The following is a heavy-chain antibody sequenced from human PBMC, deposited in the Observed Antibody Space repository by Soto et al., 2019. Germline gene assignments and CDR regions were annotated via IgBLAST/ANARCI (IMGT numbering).Heavy chain of an antibody. CDR3: ARGAPNSNGWLMDLDY. V-gene: IGHV4-59*01. D-gene: IGHD6-19*01. CDR1: GGSISGYY. CDR2: IHHSAT. Sequence: QVQLQESGPGLVKPSETLSLNCTVSGGSISGYYWTWIRQSPGKGLEWIGFIHHSATNYNPSLNSRVTMSEAPSKNQCSMKVRSVTSADAAVYYCARGAPNSNGWLMDLDYWGHGTLVTVSS. J-gene: IGHJ4*01.